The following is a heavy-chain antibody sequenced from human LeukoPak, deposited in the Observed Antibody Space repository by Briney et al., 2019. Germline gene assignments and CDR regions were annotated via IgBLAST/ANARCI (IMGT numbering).Heavy chain of an antibody. Sequence: GGSLRLSCAASGFTFSSYSMNWVRQAPGKGLEWVSYISSSSSTIYYADSVKGRFTISRDNAKNSLYLQMNSLRAEDTAVYYCARDRSDYSGNSGDYWGQGTLVTVSS. CDR1: GFTFSSYS. V-gene: IGHV3-48*01. D-gene: IGHD4-23*01. CDR2: ISSSSSTI. CDR3: ARDRSDYSGNSGDY. J-gene: IGHJ4*02.